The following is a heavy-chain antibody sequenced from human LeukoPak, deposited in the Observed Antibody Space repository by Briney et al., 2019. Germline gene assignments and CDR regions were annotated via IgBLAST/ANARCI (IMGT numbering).Heavy chain of an antibody. CDR2: IHSDGRT. D-gene: IGHD6-25*01. J-gene: IGHJ4*02. V-gene: IGHV4-39*07. CDR1: GGSISGSIT. Sequence: SETLSLTCSVSGGSISGSITWGWVRQPPGKGPEWIGNIHSDGRTAPNPSLKSRVTMSLDTSTNQFSLKVNSVTAADTAFYYCARVLTAAGLDFWGQGVLVSISS. CDR3: ARVLTAAGLDF.